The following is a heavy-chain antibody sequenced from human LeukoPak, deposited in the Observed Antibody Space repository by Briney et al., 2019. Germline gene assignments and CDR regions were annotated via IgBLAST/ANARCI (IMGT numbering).Heavy chain of an antibody. CDR1: GFTFSSYW. CDR2: IKQDGSEK. V-gene: IGHV3-7*01. CDR3: ARDSAYSSSWTGYYYYYYMDV. J-gene: IGHJ6*03. D-gene: IGHD6-13*01. Sequence: PGGSLRLSCAASGFTFSSYWMSWVRQAPGKGLEWVANIKQDGSEKYYVDSVKGRLTISRDNAKNSLYQQMNSLRAEDTAVYYCARDSAYSSSWTGYYYYYYMDVWGKGTTVTVSS.